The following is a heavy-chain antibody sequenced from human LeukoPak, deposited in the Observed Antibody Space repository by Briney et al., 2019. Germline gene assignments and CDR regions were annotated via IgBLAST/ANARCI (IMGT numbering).Heavy chain of an antibody. J-gene: IGHJ4*02. Sequence: PGGSLRLSCAASGFTFSSYRMNWVRQDPGKGQEWVSYISSSSRTIYYADSVKGRLTISRDNAKNSLYLQMNSLRVEDTAVYYCARSSRELGGYAPWELMPPFDYWGQGTLVTVSS. D-gene: IGHD1-7*01. CDR1: GFTFSSYR. V-gene: IGHV3-48*01. CDR2: ISSSSRTI. CDR3: ARSSRELGGYAPWELMPPFDY.